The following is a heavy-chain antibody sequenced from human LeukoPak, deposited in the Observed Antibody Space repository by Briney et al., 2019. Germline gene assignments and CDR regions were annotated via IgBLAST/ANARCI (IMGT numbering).Heavy chain of an antibody. CDR3: ARVQRGYSGYDYDY. D-gene: IGHD5-12*01. CDR1: GGSFSGYY. J-gene: IGHJ4*02. Sequence: PSETLSLTCAVYGGSFSGYYWSWIRQPPGKGLEWIGEINHSGSTNYNPSLKSRVTISVDTSKNQFSLKLSSVTAADTAVYYCARVQRGYSGYDYDYWGQGTLVTVSS. V-gene: IGHV4-34*01. CDR2: INHSGST.